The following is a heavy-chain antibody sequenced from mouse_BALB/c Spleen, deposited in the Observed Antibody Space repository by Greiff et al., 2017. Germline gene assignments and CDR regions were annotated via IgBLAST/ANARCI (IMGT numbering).Heavy chain of an antibody. Sequence: EVQVVESGGGLVKPGGSLKLSCAASGFTFSSYAMSWVRQSPEKRLEWVAEISSGGSYTYYPDTVTGRFTISRDNAKNTLYLEMSSLRSEDTAMYYCARAGRYDGGGFDYWGQGTTLTVSS. CDR1: GFTFSSYA. J-gene: IGHJ2*01. CDR3: ARAGRYDGGGFDY. V-gene: IGHV5-9-4*01. CDR2: ISSGGSYT. D-gene: IGHD2-14*01.